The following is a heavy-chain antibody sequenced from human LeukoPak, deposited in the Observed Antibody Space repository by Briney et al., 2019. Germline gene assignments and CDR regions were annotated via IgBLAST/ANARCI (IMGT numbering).Heavy chain of an antibody. J-gene: IGHJ4*02. Sequence: SETLSLTCTVSGASISSYYWSWVRQTAGRGLEWIGRIYINGGTNYNPSLMSRVTISVDKSTNQLSLNVASVTAADTAVYYCVRDLSSAWYAFDYWGQGTLVTVSS. V-gene: IGHV4-4*07. CDR3: VRDLSSAWYAFDY. CDR1: GASISSYY. CDR2: IYINGGT. D-gene: IGHD6-19*01.